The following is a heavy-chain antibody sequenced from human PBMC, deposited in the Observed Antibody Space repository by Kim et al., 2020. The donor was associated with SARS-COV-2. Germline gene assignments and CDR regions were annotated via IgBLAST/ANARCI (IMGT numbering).Heavy chain of an antibody. Sequence: GGSLRLSCAASGFTFSSYAMHWVRQAPGKGLEYVSAISSNGGSTYYANSVKGRFTISRDNSKNTLYLQMGSLRAEDMAVYYCARSAIAVISYFDYWGQGTLVTVSS. J-gene: IGHJ4*02. CDR1: GFTFSSYA. CDR3: ARSAIAVISYFDY. D-gene: IGHD6-19*01. V-gene: IGHV3-64*01. CDR2: ISSNGGST.